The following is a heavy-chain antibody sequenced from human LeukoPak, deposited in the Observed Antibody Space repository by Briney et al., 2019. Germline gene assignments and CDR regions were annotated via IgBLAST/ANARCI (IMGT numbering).Heavy chain of an antibody. CDR2: INHSGST. CDR1: GGSFSGYY. J-gene: IGHJ6*03. Sequence: SETLSLTCAVYGGSFSGYYWSWIRQPPGKGLEWIGEINHSGSTNYNPSLKSRVTISVDTSKNQFSLKLSSVTAADTAVYYCARVPDYSLYYHYMDVWGKGTTVTVSS. V-gene: IGHV4-34*01. CDR3: ARVPDYSLYYHYMDV. D-gene: IGHD3-16*01.